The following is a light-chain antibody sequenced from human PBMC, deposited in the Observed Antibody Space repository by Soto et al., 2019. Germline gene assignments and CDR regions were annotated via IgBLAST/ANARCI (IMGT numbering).Light chain of an antibody. CDR1: QSVSSNY. CDR2: GAS. Sequence: IVLTQSPGTLSLSPGERGALSCRASQSVSSNYVAWYQQKPGQAPRLLISGASNRATGTPDRFRGSGSGTDFTLTITRLEPEDFAVYYCQQYGSSPLTFGGGTKVEIK. V-gene: IGKV3-20*01. J-gene: IGKJ4*01. CDR3: QQYGSSPLT.